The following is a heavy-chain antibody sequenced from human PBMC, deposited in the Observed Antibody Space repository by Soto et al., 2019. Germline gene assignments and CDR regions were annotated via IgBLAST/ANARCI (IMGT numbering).Heavy chain of an antibody. Sequence: GGSLRLSCAASGFTFSSYGMHWVRQAPGKGLEWVTVISYDGSNKYYAESVKGRFTISRDNSKNTLYLQMNSLGAEGTAVYYCAKGASSSGGNWFDPWGQGTLVTVSS. V-gene: IGHV3-30*18. CDR1: GFTFSSYG. CDR3: AKGASSSGGNWFDP. J-gene: IGHJ5*02. CDR2: ISYDGSNK. D-gene: IGHD6-6*01.